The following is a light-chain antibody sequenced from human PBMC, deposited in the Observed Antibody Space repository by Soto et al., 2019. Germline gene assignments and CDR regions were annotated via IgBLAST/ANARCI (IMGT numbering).Light chain of an antibody. V-gene: IGKV1-39*01. CDR2: AAS. J-gene: IGKJ1*01. CDR3: QQSYSTSRT. CDR1: QSISSY. Sequence: DIQMTQSPSSLSASVGDRVTITCRASQSISSYLNWYQQKPGKAPKLLIYAASSLQSGVPSRFSGSGSGTDFTLTISSLQPEDFATYYCQQSYSTSRTVGQGTKVDSK.